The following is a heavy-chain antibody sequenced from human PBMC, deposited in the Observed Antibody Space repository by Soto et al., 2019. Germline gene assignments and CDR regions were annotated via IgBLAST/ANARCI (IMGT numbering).Heavy chain of an antibody. V-gene: IGHV1-69*04. Sequence: SVKVSCKASGGTFSSYTISWVRQAPGQGLEWMGRIIPILGIANYAQKFQGRVTITADKSTSTAYMELSSLRSEDTAVYYCARDDYRKKNCFAPWGQGTLVTVSS. CDR1: GGTFSSYT. D-gene: IGHD4-4*01. CDR3: ARDDYRKKNCFAP. CDR2: IIPILGIA. J-gene: IGHJ5*02.